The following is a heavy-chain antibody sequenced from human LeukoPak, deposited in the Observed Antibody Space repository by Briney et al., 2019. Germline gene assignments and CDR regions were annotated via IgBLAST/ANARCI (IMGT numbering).Heavy chain of an antibody. CDR1: GYTFTSYG. D-gene: IGHD3-9*01. CDR3: ARDASNYDILRRVFDY. J-gene: IGHJ4*02. Sequence: ASVTVSCKASGYTFTSYGYSLVRQAPAPGLEGVGGVSAYNGNTNYAQKLQGRITMTTDTSTSTVHMELRSLRSDDTAVYYCARDASNYDILRRVFDYWGQGTLVTVST. CDR2: VSAYNGNT. V-gene: IGHV1-18*01.